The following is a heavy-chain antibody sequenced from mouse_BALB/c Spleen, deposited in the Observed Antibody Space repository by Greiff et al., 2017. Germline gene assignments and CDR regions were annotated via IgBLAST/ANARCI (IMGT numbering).Heavy chain of an antibody. J-gene: IGHJ4*01. CDR3: TKGIHYFPMDY. CDR2: INPSNGGT. CDR1: GYTFTSYY. Sequence: QVQLQQPGAELVKPGASVKLSCKASGYTFTSYYMYWVKQRPGQGLEWIGGINPSNGGTNFNEKFKSKATLTVDKSSSTAYMQLSSLTSEDSAVYYCTKGIHYFPMDYWGQGTSVTVSS. V-gene: IGHV1S16*01.